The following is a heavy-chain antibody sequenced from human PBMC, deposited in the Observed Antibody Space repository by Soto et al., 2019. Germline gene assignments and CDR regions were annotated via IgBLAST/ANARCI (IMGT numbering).Heavy chain of an antibody. CDR3: ARDWWDFWSGYYTTYYYYGMDV. Sequence: SVKVSCKASGGTFSSYAISWVRQAPGQGLEWMGGIIPIFGTANYAQKFQGRVTITADESTSTAYMVLSSLRSEDTAVYYCARDWWDFWSGYYTTYYYYGMDVWGQGTTVTVSS. D-gene: IGHD3-3*01. V-gene: IGHV1-69*13. J-gene: IGHJ6*02. CDR2: IIPIFGTA. CDR1: GGTFSSYA.